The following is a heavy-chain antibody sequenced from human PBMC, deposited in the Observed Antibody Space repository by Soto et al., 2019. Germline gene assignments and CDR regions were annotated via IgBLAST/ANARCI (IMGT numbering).Heavy chain of an antibody. CDR3: ARKNYDFWSGYAPYMDV. CDR1: GGSISSYY. V-gene: IGHV4-59*01. D-gene: IGHD3-3*01. J-gene: IGHJ6*03. Sequence: SETLSLTCTVSGGSISSYYWSWVRQPPGKGLEWIGYIYYSGSTNYNPSLKSRVTISVDTSKNQFSLKLSSVTAADTAVYYCARKNYDFWSGYAPYMDVWGKGTTVTVSS. CDR2: IYYSGST.